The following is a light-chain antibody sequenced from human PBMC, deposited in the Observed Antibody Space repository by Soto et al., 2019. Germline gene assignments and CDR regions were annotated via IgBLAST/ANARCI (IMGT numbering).Light chain of an antibody. Sequence: EIVLTQSPATLSLSPGERATLSCVASQSVSSSYLAWYQQKPGLAPRLLIYDASSRATGIPDRFSGSGSVTDFTLTISRLEPEDFAVYYCQQYGSSPYTFGQGTKLEIK. CDR3: QQYGSSPYT. CDR1: QSVSSSY. J-gene: IGKJ2*01. CDR2: DAS. V-gene: IGKV3D-20*01.